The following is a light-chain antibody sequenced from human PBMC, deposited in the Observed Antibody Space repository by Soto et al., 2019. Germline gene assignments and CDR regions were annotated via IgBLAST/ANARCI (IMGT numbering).Light chain of an antibody. J-gene: IGKJ1*01. V-gene: IGKV1-5*01. Sequence: DIQMTQSPSSLSASVGDRVTITCQASQDISSYINWFQQKPGKAPKLLIYDASSLESGVPSRFSGSGSGTEFTLTISSLQPDDFATYYCQQYNSYSGTFGQGTKVDIK. CDR3: QQYNSYSGT. CDR1: QDISSY. CDR2: DAS.